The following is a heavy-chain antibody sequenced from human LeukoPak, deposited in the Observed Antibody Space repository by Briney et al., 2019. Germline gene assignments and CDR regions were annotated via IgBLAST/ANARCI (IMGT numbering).Heavy chain of an antibody. V-gene: IGHV3-30*03. J-gene: IGHJ4*02. Sequence: PGGSLRLSCAASGFTFNNYGMHWVRQAPGKGLEWVAVISYDGTYKYYADSVKGRFTISRDNSKNTLYLQMNSLRAEDTAVYYCARGGRGWLQFLSFDYWGQGTLVTVSS. CDR1: GFTFNNYG. CDR2: ISYDGTYK. D-gene: IGHD5-24*01. CDR3: ARGGRGWLQFLSFDY.